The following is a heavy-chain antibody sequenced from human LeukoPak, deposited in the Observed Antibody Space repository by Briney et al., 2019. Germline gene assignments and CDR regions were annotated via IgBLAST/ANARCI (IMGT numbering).Heavy chain of an antibody. V-gene: IGHV3-30*02. CDR3: ASSRVPAASDPPFDY. Sequence: GGSLRLSCAASGFTFSSYGMHWVRQAPGKGLEWVAFIRNDGSTKYYADSVKGRFTISRDNSKNTLYLQMNSLRAEDTAIYYCASSRVPAASDPPFDYWGQGTLVTVSS. CDR1: GFTFSSYG. D-gene: IGHD2-2*01. CDR2: IRNDGSTK. J-gene: IGHJ4*02.